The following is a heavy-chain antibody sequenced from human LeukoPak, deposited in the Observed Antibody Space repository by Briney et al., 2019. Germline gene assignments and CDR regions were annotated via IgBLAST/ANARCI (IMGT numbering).Heavy chain of an antibody. J-gene: IGHJ4*02. V-gene: IGHV3-23*01. CDR2: ISGSGGST. D-gene: IGHD3-16*02. Sequence: SGGSLRLSCAASGFTFSSYAMSWVRQAPGKGLEWVSAISGSGGSTYYADSVKGRFTISRDNSKNTLYLQMNSLRAEDTAVYYCGKDHPPTVWGSYRFDYWGQGTLVTVSS. CDR3: GKDHPPTVWGSYRFDY. CDR1: GFTFSSYA.